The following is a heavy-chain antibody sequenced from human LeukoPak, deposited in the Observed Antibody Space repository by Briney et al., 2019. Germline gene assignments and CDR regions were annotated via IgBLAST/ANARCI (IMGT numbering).Heavy chain of an antibody. V-gene: IGHV3-21*01. CDR3: ARDGGQGAY. J-gene: IGHJ4*02. Sequence: GGSLRLSCAASGYTFSSYSMNWVRQAPGKGLEWVSSISSSSSYIYYADSVKGRSTISRDNAKNSLYLQMSSLRAEDTAVYYCARDGGQGAYWGQGTLVTLSS. CDR1: GYTFSSYS. D-gene: IGHD2-15*01. CDR2: ISSSSSYI.